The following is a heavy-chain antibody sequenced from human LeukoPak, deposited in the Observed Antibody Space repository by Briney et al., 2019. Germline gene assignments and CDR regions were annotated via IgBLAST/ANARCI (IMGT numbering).Heavy chain of an antibody. V-gene: IGHV4-4*02. D-gene: IGHD6-13*01. CDR1: GVSVSTNDW. J-gene: IGHJ4*02. CDR3: ARRGSISSGGTPELRY. Sequence: SETLSLTCAVSGVSVSTNDWWRWVRPPPGEGLEWIGEIFHSGSTTYTASLKSRISISMDKSKNQVTLKLSPVTAADTAVYYCARRGSISSGGTPELRYWGQGTLVTVSS. CDR2: IFHSGST.